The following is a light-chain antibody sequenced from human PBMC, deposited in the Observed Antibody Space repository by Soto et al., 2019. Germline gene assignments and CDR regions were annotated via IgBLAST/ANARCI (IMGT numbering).Light chain of an antibody. CDR3: QQHYNTPRT. V-gene: IGKV1-39*01. CDR2: TTS. J-gene: IGKJ1*01. CDR1: QPISDY. Sequence: DIQMTQSPSSLSASVGDRVTTTCRTSQPISDYLNWYQQKPGKAPTLLIYTTSNLQSGVPSRFSGSGSATHFTLTISSLQPEDFATYYCQQHYNTPRTFGQGTKVDIK.